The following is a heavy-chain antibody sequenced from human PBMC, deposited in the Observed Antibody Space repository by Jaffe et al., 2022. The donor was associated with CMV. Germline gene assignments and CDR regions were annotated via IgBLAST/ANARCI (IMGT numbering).Heavy chain of an antibody. CDR3: ARATQQAYSNSNWFDP. D-gene: IGHD4-4*01. CDR2: IWYDGSNK. CDR1: GFTFSSYG. J-gene: IGHJ5*02. Sequence: QVQLVESGGGVVQPGRSLRLSCAASGFTFSSYGMHWVRQAPGKGLEWVAVIWYDGSNKYYADSVKGRFTISRDNSKNTLYLQMNSLRAEDTAVYYCARATQQAYSNSNWFDPWGQGTLVTVSS. V-gene: IGHV3-33*08.